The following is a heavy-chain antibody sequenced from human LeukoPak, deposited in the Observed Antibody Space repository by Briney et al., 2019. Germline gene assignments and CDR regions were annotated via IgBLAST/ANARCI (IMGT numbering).Heavy chain of an antibody. D-gene: IGHD2-21*01. CDR1: GFTFSSYG. CDR3: ARDGHTSLDF. CDR2: ITLKRNSYTT. V-gene: IGHV3-72*01. Sequence: GGSLRLSCAASGFTFSSYGMDWVRQAPGKGLEWVGRITLKRNSYTTGYAASVKGRFSISRDDSKNSLNLQMNSLKTEDTAVYYCARDGHTSLDFWGQGTLVTVSS. J-gene: IGHJ4*02.